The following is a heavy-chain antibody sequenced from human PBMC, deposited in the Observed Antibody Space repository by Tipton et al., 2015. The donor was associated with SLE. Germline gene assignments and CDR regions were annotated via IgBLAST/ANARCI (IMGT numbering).Heavy chain of an antibody. CDR2: IYYSGST. CDR1: GGSISPYY. Sequence: LRLSCTVSGGSISPYYWSWIRQPPGRGLEWIGYIYYSGSTSYNPSLKSRVTISVDTSKNQFSLRLNSVTAADTAVYYCARADIAAAGTGRDYWGQGTLVTVSS. J-gene: IGHJ4*02. CDR3: ARADIAAAGTGRDY. D-gene: IGHD6-13*01. V-gene: IGHV4-59*08.